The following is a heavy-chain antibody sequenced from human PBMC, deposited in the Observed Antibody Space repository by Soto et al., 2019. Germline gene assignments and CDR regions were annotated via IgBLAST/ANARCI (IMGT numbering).Heavy chain of an antibody. CDR1: GFTFSNYG. V-gene: IGHV3-30*18. Sequence: QVQLVESGGGVVQPGRSLRLSCAASGFTFSNYGMHWVRQAPGKGLEWVAVISYDGSTEYYAGSVKGRFTISRDNSKNTLFLQMSSLRAEDTAVYYCAKDLHRMAVADTIDYWGQGTLVTVSS. CDR2: ISYDGSTE. D-gene: IGHD6-19*01. J-gene: IGHJ4*02. CDR3: AKDLHRMAVADTIDY.